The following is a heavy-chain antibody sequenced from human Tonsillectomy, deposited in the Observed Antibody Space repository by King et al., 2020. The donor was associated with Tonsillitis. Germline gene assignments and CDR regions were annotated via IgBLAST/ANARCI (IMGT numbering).Heavy chain of an antibody. CDR2: ISYDGSNK. Sequence: VQLVESGGGVVQPGRSLRLSCAASGFTFSSYGMHWVRQAPGKGLEWVAVISYDGSNKYYAESVKGRFTISRDNSKNTLYLQMNSLRAEDTAVYYCAKDREVVTPYVYYGMDVWGQGTTVTVSS. CDR3: AKDREVVTPYVYYGMDV. CDR1: GFTFSSYG. V-gene: IGHV3-30*18. J-gene: IGHJ6*02. D-gene: IGHD4-23*01.